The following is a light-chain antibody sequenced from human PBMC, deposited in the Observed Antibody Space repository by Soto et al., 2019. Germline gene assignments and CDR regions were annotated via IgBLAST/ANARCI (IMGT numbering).Light chain of an antibody. Sequence: DIQMTQSPSSLSASVGDRVTITCRASQGLSSDLAWYQQKPGKVPKLLIYDASTLQSGVPSRFSGSGSGTDFTLTISSLQPEDFATYFCQQSYSTPLTFGGGTKVDIK. CDR2: DAS. V-gene: IGKV1-27*01. J-gene: IGKJ4*01. CDR3: QQSYSTPLT. CDR1: QGLSSD.